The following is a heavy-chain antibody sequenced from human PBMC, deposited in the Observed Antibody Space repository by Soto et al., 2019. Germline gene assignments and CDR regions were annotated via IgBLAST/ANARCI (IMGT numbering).Heavy chain of an antibody. CDR1: GFTFSSYG. CDR2: ISYDGSNK. J-gene: IGHJ4*02. V-gene: IGHV3-30*18. D-gene: IGHD5-18*01. CDR3: AKPIGGYSYGCVSYLDY. Sequence: GGSLRLSCAASGFTFSSYGMHWVRHALGKGLEWVAVISYDGSNKYYADSVKGRFTISRDNSKNTLYLQMNSLRDEDTAVYYCAKPIGGYSYGCVSYLDYWGQGTLVTVSS.